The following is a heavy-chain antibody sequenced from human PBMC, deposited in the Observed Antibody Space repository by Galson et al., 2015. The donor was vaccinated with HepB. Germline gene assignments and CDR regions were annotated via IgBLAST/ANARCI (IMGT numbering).Heavy chain of an antibody. Sequence: SLRLSCAASGFTFSSYAMSWVRQAPGKGLEWVSAISGSGGSTYYADSVKGRFTISRDNSKNTLYLQMNSLRAEGTAVYYCAKWGSIAAAGKGAGWIKGGLDYYYYYMDVWGKGTTVTVSS. CDR2: ISGSGGST. D-gene: IGHD6-13*01. J-gene: IGHJ6*03. CDR3: AKWGSIAAAGKGAGWIKGGLDYYYYYMDV. CDR1: GFTFSSYA. V-gene: IGHV3-23*01.